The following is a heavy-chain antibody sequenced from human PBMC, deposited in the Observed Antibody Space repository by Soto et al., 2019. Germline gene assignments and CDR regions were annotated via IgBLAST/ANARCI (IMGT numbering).Heavy chain of an antibody. CDR1: GFTFSIYG. D-gene: IGHD3-3*01. V-gene: IGHV3-23*01. Sequence: PGGSLRLSCAASGFTFSIYGMSWVRQAPGKGLEWVSAISGSDGSTIYAESVKGRFTISRDDSKNTLFLQMNSLRAEDTAVYYCAKNANFAVIISNFDYWGQGALVTVSS. CDR2: ISGSDGST. J-gene: IGHJ4*02. CDR3: AKNANFAVIISNFDY.